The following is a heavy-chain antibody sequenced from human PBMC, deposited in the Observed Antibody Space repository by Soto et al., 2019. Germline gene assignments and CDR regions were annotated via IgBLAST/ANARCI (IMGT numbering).Heavy chain of an antibody. Sequence: SETLSLTCAVYGGSFSGYYWSWIRQPPGKGLEWIGEINHSGSTNYNPSLKSRVTISVDTSKNQFSLKLSSVTAADTAVYYCARGISTSALDYWGQGTLVTVSS. CDR1: GGSFSGYY. CDR2: INHSGST. D-gene: IGHD1-1*01. J-gene: IGHJ4*02. CDR3: ARGISTSALDY. V-gene: IGHV4-34*01.